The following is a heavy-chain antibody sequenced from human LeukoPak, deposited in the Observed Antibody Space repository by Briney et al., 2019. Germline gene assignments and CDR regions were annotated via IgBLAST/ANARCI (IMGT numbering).Heavy chain of an antibody. V-gene: IGHV3-33*01. CDR3: ARDPDYGSGRIDRY. CDR1: GFTFSIYG. Sequence: GGSLRLSCAASGFTFSIYGMHWVRQAPGKGLGWVAVIWDDGSNKYYADSVKGRFTISRDNSKNTLYLQMNSLRAEDTAVYYCARDPDYGSGRIDRYWGQGTLVTVSS. CDR2: IWDDGSNK. J-gene: IGHJ4*02. D-gene: IGHD3-10*01.